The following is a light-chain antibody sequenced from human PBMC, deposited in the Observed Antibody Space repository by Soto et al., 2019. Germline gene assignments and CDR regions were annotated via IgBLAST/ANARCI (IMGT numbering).Light chain of an antibody. Sequence: IVMTQSPATLSVYPGERTTLSCRASQSVSSNLAWYQQKPGQAPRLLIYGAFTRATGVPARFSGSGSGTEFTLTISSLQSEDFAVYYCQQSNNWPRTFGQGTKVDI. J-gene: IGKJ1*01. V-gene: IGKV3-15*01. CDR3: QQSNNWPRT. CDR2: GAF. CDR1: QSVSSN.